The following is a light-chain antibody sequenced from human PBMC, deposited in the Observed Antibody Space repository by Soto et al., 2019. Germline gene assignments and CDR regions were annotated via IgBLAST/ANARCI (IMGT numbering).Light chain of an antibody. V-gene: IGKV3-11*01. J-gene: IGKJ5*01. CDR2: DAS. CDR3: QHRSNWPIT. Sequence: EIVLTQSPATLSLSPGERATLSCRASQSVGSYLAWYQQKPGQAPRLLIYDASNRATGIPARFSGSGSGTYFTLTISSLEPEDFAVYYCQHRSNWPITFGQGTRLEIK. CDR1: QSVGSY.